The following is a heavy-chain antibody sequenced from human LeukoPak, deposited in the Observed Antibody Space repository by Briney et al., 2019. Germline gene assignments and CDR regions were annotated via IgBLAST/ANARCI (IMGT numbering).Heavy chain of an antibody. CDR1: GYTLTSNY. V-gene: IGHV1-46*01. CDR3: ARDQEGFDY. CDR2: IYPMDGST. J-gene: IGHJ4*02. Sequence: ASVKVSCKASGYTLTSNYIHWVRQAPGQGLEWMGMIYPMDGSTSYAQKFQGRVTVTRDTSTSTVHMELSGLRSEDTAVYYCARDQEGFDYWGQGTLVTVSS.